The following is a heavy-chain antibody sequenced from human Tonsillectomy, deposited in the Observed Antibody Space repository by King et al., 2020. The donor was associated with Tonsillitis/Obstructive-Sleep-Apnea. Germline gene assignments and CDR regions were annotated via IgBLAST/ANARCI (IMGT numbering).Heavy chain of an antibody. CDR1: GFTFSSYE. Sequence: VQLVESGGGLVQPGVSLKLFCAASGFTFSSYEMNWVRQAPGKGLEWVSYITSSGSKIYYADSVKGRFTISRDNAKNTLSLQMNSLRAADTAVYYCARENSSSGFYYYGMDVWGQGTTVTVSS. CDR2: ITSSGSKI. V-gene: IGHV3-48*03. CDR3: ARENSSSGFYYYGMDV. J-gene: IGHJ6*02. D-gene: IGHD3-22*01.